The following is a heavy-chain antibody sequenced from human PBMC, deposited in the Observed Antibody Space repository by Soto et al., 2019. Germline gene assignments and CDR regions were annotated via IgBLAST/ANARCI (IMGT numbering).Heavy chain of an antibody. V-gene: IGHV4-4*02. CDR1: GGSISSSNW. CDR3: ARVSSSRKVGYGMDV. CDR2: IYHSGST. D-gene: IGHD6-13*01. Sequence: QVQLQESGPGLVKPSGTLSLTCAVSGGSISSSNWWSWVRQPPGKGLEWIGEIYHSGSTNYNPSLKRRVTISVDKSKNQFSLKLSSVTAADTAVYYCARVSSSRKVGYGMDVWGQGTTVTVSS. J-gene: IGHJ6*02.